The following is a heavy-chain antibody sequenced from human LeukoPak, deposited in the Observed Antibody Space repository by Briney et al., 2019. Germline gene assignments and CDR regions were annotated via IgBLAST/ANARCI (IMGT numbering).Heavy chain of an antibody. CDR2: ISSSSSYI. CDR3: ARDPRDYYYTDV. J-gene: IGHJ6*03. V-gene: IGHV3-21*01. CDR1: GFTFSSYS. Sequence: GGSLRLSCAASGFTFSSYSMDWVRQAPGKGLEWVSSISSSSSYIYYADSVKGRFTISRDNAKNSLYLQMNSLRAEDTAVYYCARDPRDYYYTDVWGKGTTVTVSS.